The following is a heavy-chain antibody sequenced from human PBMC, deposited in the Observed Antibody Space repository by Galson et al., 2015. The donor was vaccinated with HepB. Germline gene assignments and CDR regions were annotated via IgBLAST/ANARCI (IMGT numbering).Heavy chain of an antibody. D-gene: IGHD2-2*01. V-gene: IGHV3-48*03. CDR3: ARGGCSSTSCYVVY. Sequence: SLRLSCAASGFTFSSYEMNWVRQAPGKGLEWVSYISSSGSTIYYADSMKGRFTISRDNAKNSLYLQMNSLRAEDTAVYYCARGGCSSTSCYVVYWGQGTLVTVSS. J-gene: IGHJ4*02. CDR1: GFTFSSYE. CDR2: ISSSGSTI.